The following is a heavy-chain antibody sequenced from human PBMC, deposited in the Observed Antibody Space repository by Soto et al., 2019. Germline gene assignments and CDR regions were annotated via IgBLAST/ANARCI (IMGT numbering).Heavy chain of an antibody. V-gene: IGHV4-34*01. J-gene: IGHJ3*02. D-gene: IGHD1-1*01. CDR3: ARVERGTATTVVDAFDI. CDR1: GGFVSSGSYY. Sequence: QVQLQQWGAGLLKPSETLSLTCAVYGGFVSSGSYYWSWIRQPPGKGLEWIGEMSHSGGTHFKPSRRIRVTISVDTSKNQFSLKMSSVTAADTALYYCARVERGTATTVVDAFDIWGPGTTVTVSS. CDR2: MSHSGGT.